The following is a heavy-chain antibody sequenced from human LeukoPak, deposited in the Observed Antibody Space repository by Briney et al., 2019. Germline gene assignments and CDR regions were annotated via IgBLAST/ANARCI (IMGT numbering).Heavy chain of an antibody. D-gene: IGHD6-13*01. CDR3: ASSKPQLATYYFDY. J-gene: IGHJ4*02. V-gene: IGHV4-39*01. CDR2: IYYSGST. CDR1: GGSTSSSSYY. Sequence: PSETLSLTCTVSGGSTSSSSYYWGWISQPPGKGLEWIGSIYYSGSTYYNPSLKSRVTISVDTSKNQFSLKLSSVTAADTAVYYCASSKPQLATYYFDYWGQGTLVTVSS.